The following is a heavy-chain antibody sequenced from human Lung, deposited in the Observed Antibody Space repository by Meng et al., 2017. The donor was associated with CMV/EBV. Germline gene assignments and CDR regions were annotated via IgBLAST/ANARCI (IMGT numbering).Heavy chain of an antibody. CDR1: GFTFDDHA. D-gene: IGHD6-13*01. CDR2: ISWDGGST. CDR3: AKATVSAAGFPHMDV. V-gene: IGHV3-43D*03. J-gene: IGHJ6*02. Sequence: GGSXRLXCAASGFTFDDHAMHWVRQAPGKGLEWISLISWDGGSTYYADSVKGRFTTSRDNSENSLYLQINSLRVEDTAVYYCAKATVSAAGFPHMDVWGQGTXVT.